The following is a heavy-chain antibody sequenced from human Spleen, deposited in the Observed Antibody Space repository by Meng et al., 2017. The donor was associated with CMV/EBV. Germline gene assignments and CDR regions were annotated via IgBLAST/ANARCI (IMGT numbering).Heavy chain of an antibody. CDR2: IYYSGST. Sequence: SETLSLTCTVSGGSIRSSSFYWGWIRQPPGKGLEWIGSIYYSGSTYYNPSLKSRVTISVDTSKNQFSLKLSSVTAADTAVYYCARDGVVIIPYDYGMDVWGQGTTVTVSS. V-gene: IGHV4-39*01. D-gene: IGHD3-3*01. J-gene: IGHJ6*02. CDR3: ARDGVVIIPYDYGMDV. CDR1: GGSIRSSSFY.